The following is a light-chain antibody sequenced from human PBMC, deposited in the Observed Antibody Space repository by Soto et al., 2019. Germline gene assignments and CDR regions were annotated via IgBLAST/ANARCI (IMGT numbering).Light chain of an antibody. CDR1: QSVSSNY. CDR2: GAS. Sequence: EIVLTQSPGTLSLSPGERATLSCRASQSVSSNYLAWYQQKPGQTPRLFIYGASSRITGVPDRFSGSGSGTDFTLTISRLEPEDFAVYYCQQYGSSPRTFGQGTKLEIK. J-gene: IGKJ2*01. V-gene: IGKV3-20*01. CDR3: QQYGSSPRT.